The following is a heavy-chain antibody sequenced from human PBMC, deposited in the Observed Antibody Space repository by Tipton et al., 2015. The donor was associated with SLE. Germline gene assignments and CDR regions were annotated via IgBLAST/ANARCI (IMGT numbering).Heavy chain of an antibody. CDR2: ISYDGSNK. J-gene: IGHJ4*02. D-gene: IGHD6-13*01. V-gene: IGHV3-30*03. CDR3: AREDKAAAGLGY. CDR1: GYSISSGY. Sequence: LSLTCAVSGYSISSGYYWGWIRQPPGKGLEGVAVISYDGSNKYYADSVKGRFTISRDNSKNTLYLQMNSLRAEDTAVYYCAREDKAAAGLGYWGQGTLVTVSS.